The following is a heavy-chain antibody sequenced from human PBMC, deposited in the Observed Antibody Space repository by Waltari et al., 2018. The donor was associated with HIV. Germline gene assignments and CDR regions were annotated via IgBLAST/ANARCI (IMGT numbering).Heavy chain of an antibody. D-gene: IGHD2-2*01. Sequence: EVQLVESGGGLVKPGGSLRLSCAASGFTFSSYNMNWVRRAPGNGLDCGSSISSSGSYRYYAGSVKGRFTISRDNAKNSLYLQLNSLRAWDTAVYYCARDVGYCSSTSCPNNWFDPWGQGTLVTVSS. V-gene: IGHV3-21*01. CDR3: ARDVGYCSSTSCPNNWFDP. J-gene: IGHJ5*02. CDR2: ISSSGSYR. CDR1: GFTFSSYN.